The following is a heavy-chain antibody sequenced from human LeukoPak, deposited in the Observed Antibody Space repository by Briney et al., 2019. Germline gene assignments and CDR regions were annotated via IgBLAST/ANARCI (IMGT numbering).Heavy chain of an antibody. D-gene: IGHD2-2*01. V-gene: IGHV3-21*01. CDR1: GFTFSSYS. CDR3: ARDSRYCSSTSCYWNYYYGMDV. CDR2: ISSSSSYI. J-gene: IGHJ6*02. Sequence: GGSLRLSYAASGFTFSSYSMNWVRQAPGKGLEWVSSISSSSSYIYYADSVKGRFTISRDNAKNSLYLQMNSLRAEDTAVYYCARDSRYCSSTSCYWNYYYGMDVWGQGTTVTVSS.